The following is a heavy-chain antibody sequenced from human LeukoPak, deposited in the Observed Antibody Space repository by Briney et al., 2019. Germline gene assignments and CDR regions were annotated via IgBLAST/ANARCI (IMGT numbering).Heavy chain of an antibody. Sequence: SVKVFCRASGFTFTTSAMQWVRQARGQRPEGIGWIVIASGNTNYAHKFQDRLIITRDKSTGTAYLELSRLRSDDTAVYYCAAELEVATDGFDIWGQGTMVTVSS. CDR1: GFTFTTSA. CDR3: AAELEVATDGFDI. CDR2: IVIASGNT. J-gene: IGHJ3*02. D-gene: IGHD5-24*01. V-gene: IGHV1-58*02.